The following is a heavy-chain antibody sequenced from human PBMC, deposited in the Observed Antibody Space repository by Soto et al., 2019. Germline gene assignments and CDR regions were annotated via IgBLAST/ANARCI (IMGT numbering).Heavy chain of an antibody. J-gene: IGHJ4*02. D-gene: IGHD1-1*01. CDR2: INPNSGGT. CDR3: AREPATAKPEGVDF. CDR1: GYTFSDYY. V-gene: IGHV1-2*02. Sequence: ASVKVSCKPSGYTFSDYYIHWGRQAPGQGLEWMGWINPNSGGTKYAPKFQGGVTMTRDTSITTAYMELSRLRSGDTAVYYCAREPATAKPEGVDFWGQGTLVTVSS.